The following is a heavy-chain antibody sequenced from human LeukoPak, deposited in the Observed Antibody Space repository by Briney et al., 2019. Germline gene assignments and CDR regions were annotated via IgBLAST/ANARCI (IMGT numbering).Heavy chain of an antibody. CDR3: ARDWGSWSHDY. CDR2: LNVGNGYP. CDR1: GYTSTSYA. V-gene: IGHV1-3*01. Sequence: GASVKVSCRASGYTSTSYAIHWVRQAPGQRLEWMGWLNVGNGYPKYSQKFQARITITRDTSASTAYMELSSLRSEDTAVYYCARDWGSWSHDYWGQGTLVTVSS. D-gene: IGHD3-16*01. J-gene: IGHJ4*02.